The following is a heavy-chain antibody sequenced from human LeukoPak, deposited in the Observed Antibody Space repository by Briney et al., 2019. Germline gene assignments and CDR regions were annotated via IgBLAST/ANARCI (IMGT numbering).Heavy chain of an antibody. D-gene: IGHD3-3*01. J-gene: IGHJ4*02. V-gene: IGHV1-18*01. CDR2: ISAYNGNT. CDR1: GYTFTSFS. CDR3: ARDSTIFGVVIRYFDY. Sequence: GASVKVSCKASGYTFTSFSISWVRQAPGQGLEWMGWISAYNGNTNYAQKLQGRVTMTTDTSTSTAYMELRSLRSDDTAVYYCARDSTIFGVVIRYFDYWGQGTLVTVSS.